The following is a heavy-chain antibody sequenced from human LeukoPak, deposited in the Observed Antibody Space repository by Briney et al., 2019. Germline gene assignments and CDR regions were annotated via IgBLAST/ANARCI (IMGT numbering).Heavy chain of an antibody. Sequence: PSETLSLTCTVSGDSIRTYYWSWIRQSPGKGLEWIGFIYFTGSTIYNPSLKSRITISVDTSKNQFSLKLSSVTAADTAVYYCASETPPYDLGYNWGQGTLVTVSS. CDR2: IYFTGST. CDR3: ASETPPYDLGYN. V-gene: IGHV4-59*12. D-gene: IGHD3-3*01. CDR1: GDSIRTYY. J-gene: IGHJ4*02.